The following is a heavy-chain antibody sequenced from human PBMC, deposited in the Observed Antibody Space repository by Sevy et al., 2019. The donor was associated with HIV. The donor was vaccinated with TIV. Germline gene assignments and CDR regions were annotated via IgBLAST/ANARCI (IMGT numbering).Heavy chain of an antibody. J-gene: IGHJ4*02. CDR2: RSGSGDNT. D-gene: IGHD5-18*01. CDR3: AKDSGDDNYGLFDY. CDR1: GFTFSNYA. Sequence: GGSLRLSCGASGFTFSNYAMSWVRLAPGKGLEWVSSRSGSGDNTDYADSVKGRFTVSRDNSKNTLYLQMNSLRAEDTAVYYCAKDSGDDNYGLFDYWGQGTLVTVSS. V-gene: IGHV3-23*01.